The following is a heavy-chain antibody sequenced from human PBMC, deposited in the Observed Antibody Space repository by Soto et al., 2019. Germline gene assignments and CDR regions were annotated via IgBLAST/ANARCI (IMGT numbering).Heavy chain of an antibody. CDR1: PFTFSSYA. CDR3: AKGYPYLVTPFDH. D-gene: IGHD1-1*01. Sequence: GMYLRLSRAAPPFTFSSYAMSWARAAPGNGLEWGSAIGGSGGSTYYADSVKGRFTISRDNSKNTLYLQMNSLRAEDTAVYYCAKGYPYLVTPFDHWGQGTLVTVSS. CDR2: IGGSGGST. J-gene: IGHJ4*02. V-gene: IGHV3-23*01.